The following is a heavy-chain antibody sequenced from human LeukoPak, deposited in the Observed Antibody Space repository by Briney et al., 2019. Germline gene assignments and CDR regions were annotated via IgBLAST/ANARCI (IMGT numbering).Heavy chain of an antibody. V-gene: IGHV3-21*01. CDR1: GFTFSSYS. Sequence: GGSLRLSCAASGFTFSSYSMNWVRQAQGKGLEWVSSISSSSSYIYYADSVKGRFTISRDNAKNSLYLQMNSLRAEDTAVYYCARDSTYYYDSSGYYPRGQGTLVTVSS. J-gene: IGHJ4*02. CDR2: ISSSSSYI. CDR3: ARDSTYYYDSSGYYP. D-gene: IGHD3-22*01.